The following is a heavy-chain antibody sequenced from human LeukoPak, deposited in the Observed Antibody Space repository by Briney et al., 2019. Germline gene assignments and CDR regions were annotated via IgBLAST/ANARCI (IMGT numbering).Heavy chain of an antibody. Sequence: PSGTLSLTCTVSGYSISSGYYWGWIRQPPGKGLEWIGSIYHSGSTYYNPSLKSRVTISVDTSKNQFSLKLSSVTAADTAVYYCASGIAVAGTNYWGQGTLVTVSS. CDR3: ASGIAVAGTNY. CDR1: GYSISSGYY. V-gene: IGHV4-38-2*02. J-gene: IGHJ4*02. D-gene: IGHD6-19*01. CDR2: IYHSGST.